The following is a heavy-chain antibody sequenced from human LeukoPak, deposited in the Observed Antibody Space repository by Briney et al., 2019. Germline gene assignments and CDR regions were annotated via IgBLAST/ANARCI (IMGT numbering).Heavy chain of an antibody. Sequence: GGSLRLSCSASGFTFSNYWMSWVRQAPGRGLEWVANIKDDGSKEDYVGPVMGRLTISRDNAKNSLYLEMNSLRVDDTAFYYCARATPSAYWYFHLWGPGTLVTVSS. CDR2: IKDDGSKE. V-gene: IGHV3-7*01. CDR3: ARATPSAYWYFHL. D-gene: IGHD6-25*01. J-gene: IGHJ2*01. CDR1: GFTFSNYW.